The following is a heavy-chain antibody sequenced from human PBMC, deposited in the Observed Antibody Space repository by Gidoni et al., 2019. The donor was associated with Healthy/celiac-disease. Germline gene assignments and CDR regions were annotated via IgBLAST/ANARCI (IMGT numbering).Heavy chain of an antibody. Sequence: EVQLVESGGVLVQPGGSLRLSCAASGFTFSSYWMSWVRQAPGKGLEWVANIKQDGSEKYYVDSVKGRFTISRDNAKNSLYLQMNSLRAEDTAVYYCARIAYGSGTLDYYYYYGMDVWGQGTTVTVSS. CDR2: IKQDGSEK. J-gene: IGHJ6*02. CDR1: GFTFSSYW. CDR3: ARIAYGSGTLDYYYYYGMDV. V-gene: IGHV3-7*04. D-gene: IGHD3-10*01.